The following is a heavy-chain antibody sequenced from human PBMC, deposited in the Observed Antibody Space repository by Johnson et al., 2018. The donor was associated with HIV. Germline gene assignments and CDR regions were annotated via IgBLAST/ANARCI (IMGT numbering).Heavy chain of an antibody. Sequence: DVQLVESGGGVVRPGGSLRLSCAASGFTFDDYGMSWVRQAPGKGLEWVSGINWNGGSTYYADSVTGRFTISRDNSKNTLYLQMNSLRAEDTAVYYCARDPTTVVAFDAFDIWGQGTMVTVSS. V-gene: IGHV3-20*04. CDR1: GFTFDDYG. CDR3: ARDPTTVVAFDAFDI. J-gene: IGHJ3*02. CDR2: INWNGGST. D-gene: IGHD4-23*01.